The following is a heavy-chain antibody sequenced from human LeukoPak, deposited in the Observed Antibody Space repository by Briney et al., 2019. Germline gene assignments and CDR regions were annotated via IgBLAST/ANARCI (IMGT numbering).Heavy chain of an antibody. J-gene: IGHJ4*02. D-gene: IGHD2-15*01. CDR1: GYTFTGYY. Sequence: ASVKVSCKASGYTFTGYYVHWVRQAPGQGLEWMGWISAYNGNTNYAQKLQGRVTMTTDTSTSTAYMELRSLRSDDTAVYYCARGRCSGGSCYGVDYWGQGTLVTVSS. CDR3: ARGRCSGGSCYGVDY. CDR2: ISAYNGNT. V-gene: IGHV1-18*04.